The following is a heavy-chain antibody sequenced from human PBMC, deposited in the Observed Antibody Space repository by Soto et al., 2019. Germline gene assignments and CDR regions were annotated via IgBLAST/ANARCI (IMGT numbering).Heavy chain of an antibody. J-gene: IGHJ6*03. Sequence: ASVKVSCKASGYTFTSYAMHWVRQAPGQRFEWMGWINADNGNTNYAQKLQGRVTMTTDTSTSTAYMELRSLRSDDTAVYYCARDIVVVPAAISDYMDVWGKGTTVTVSS. CDR3: ARDIVVVPAAISDYMDV. CDR1: GYTFTSYA. V-gene: IGHV1-18*01. CDR2: INADNGNT. D-gene: IGHD2-2*01.